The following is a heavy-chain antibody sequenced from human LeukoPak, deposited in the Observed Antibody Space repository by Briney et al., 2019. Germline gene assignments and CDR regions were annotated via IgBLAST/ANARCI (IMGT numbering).Heavy chain of an antibody. CDR2: IYHSGST. V-gene: IGHV4-30-2*01. D-gene: IGHD5-12*01. J-gene: IGHJ6*02. CDR3: ARDSGYSGPYGMDV. CDR1: GGSISSGGYS. Sequence: SETLSLTCAVSGGSISSGGYSWSWIRQPPGKGLEWIGYIYHSGSTYYNPSLKSRVTISVDRSKNQFSLKLSSVTAADTAVYYCARDSGYSGPYGMDVWGQGTTVTVSS.